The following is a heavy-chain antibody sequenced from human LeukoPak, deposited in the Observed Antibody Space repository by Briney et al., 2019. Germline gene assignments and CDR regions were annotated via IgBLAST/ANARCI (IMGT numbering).Heavy chain of an antibody. V-gene: IGHV1-24*01. CDR1: GYTLTELS. Sequence: ASVKVSCKVSGYTLTELSMHWVRQAPGKGLEWMGGFDPEDGETIYAQKFQGRVTMTKDTSTDTASMELSSLRSEDTAVYYCATVAVAGTLNWFDPWGQGTLVTVSS. CDR3: ATVAVAGTLNWFDP. D-gene: IGHD6-19*01. J-gene: IGHJ5*02. CDR2: FDPEDGET.